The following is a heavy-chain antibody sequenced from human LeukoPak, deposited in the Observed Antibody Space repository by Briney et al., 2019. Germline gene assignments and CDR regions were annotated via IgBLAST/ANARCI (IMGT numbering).Heavy chain of an antibody. J-gene: IGHJ4*02. V-gene: IGHV3-23*01. D-gene: IGHD5-24*01. CDR1: GFTFSSYA. CDR3: ARAAGGLQPDY. CDR2: ISGSGGST. Sequence: GGSLRLSCAASGFTFSSYAMSWVRQAPGKGLEWVSAISGSGGSTYYADSVKGRFTISRDNAKNSLYLQMNSLRAEDTALYYCARAAGGLQPDYWGQGTLVTVSS.